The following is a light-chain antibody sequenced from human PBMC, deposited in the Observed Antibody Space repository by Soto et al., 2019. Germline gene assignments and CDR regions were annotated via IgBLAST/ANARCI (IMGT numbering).Light chain of an antibody. CDR2: GIS. CDR1: QSVNSN. J-gene: IGKJ5*01. Sequence: EMVMTQSPAILSVSPGESATLSCRASQSVNSNYLAWYQQHPGQPPRLLIYGISTRATGIPARFSGSGSGTEFSLTISSLQSEDFAVYYCQKYSKWPINFGQGTRREIK. CDR3: QKYSKWPIN. V-gene: IGKV3-15*01.